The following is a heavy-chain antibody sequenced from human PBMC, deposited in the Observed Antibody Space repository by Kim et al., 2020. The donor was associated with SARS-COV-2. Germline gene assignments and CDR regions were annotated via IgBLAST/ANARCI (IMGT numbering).Heavy chain of an antibody. J-gene: IGHJ4*02. CDR2: ITSSTTYI. Sequence: GGSLRLSCAASGFTFSSYAMTWVRQAPGKGLEWVSSITSSTTYIYYADSLKGRFTISRDNAKNSLYLQMNSLRAEDTAVYFCVRVSYCTSSSCYILDSWGQGTLVTVSS. CDR1: GFTFSSYA. CDR3: VRVSYCTSSSCYILDS. D-gene: IGHD2-2*01. V-gene: IGHV3-21*01.